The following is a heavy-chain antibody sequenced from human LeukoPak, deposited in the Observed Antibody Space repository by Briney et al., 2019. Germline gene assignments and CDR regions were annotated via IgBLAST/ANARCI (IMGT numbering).Heavy chain of an antibody. CDR3: AREWNTLTFDY. CDR1: GFTFSSYG. V-gene: IGHV3-33*01. D-gene: IGHD3-9*01. Sequence: GGSLRLSCAASGFTFSSYGMHWVRQAPGKGLEWVAVIWYDGSNKYYADSVKGRFTISRDNSKNTLYLQMNSLRAEDTAVYYCAREWNTLTFDYWGQGTLVTVSS. J-gene: IGHJ4*02. CDR2: IWYDGSNK.